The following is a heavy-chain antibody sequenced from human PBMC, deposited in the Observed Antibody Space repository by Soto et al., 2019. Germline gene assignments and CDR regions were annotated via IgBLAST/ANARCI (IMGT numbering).Heavy chain of an antibody. J-gene: IGHJ6*03. CDR2: IYSGGST. Sequence: PGGSLRLSCAASGFTVSSNYMSWVRQAPGKGLEWVSVIYSGGSTYYADSVKGRFTISRHNSKNTLYLQMNSLRAEDTAVYYCARVGVTQGYYYYYYMDVWGKGTTVTVSS. D-gene: IGHD1-26*01. CDR3: ARVGVTQGYYYYYYMDV. CDR1: GFTVSSNY. V-gene: IGHV3-53*04.